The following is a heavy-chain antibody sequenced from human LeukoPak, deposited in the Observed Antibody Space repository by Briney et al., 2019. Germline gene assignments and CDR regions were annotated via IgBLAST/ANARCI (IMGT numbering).Heavy chain of an antibody. CDR1: GYTFPRYG. CDR3: AGATKAGRPKGDNWFDP. J-gene: IGHJ5*02. V-gene: IGHV1-18*01. Sequence: ASVKVSCKASGYTFPRYGISWVRQAPGQGLEGMGRISDYKCNTHYVQKLQGRVTIPTDTSTSKASMAPKRLRSDDTAVYYCAGATKAGRPKGDNWFDPWGRGTLVTVSS. CDR2: ISDYKCNT. D-gene: IGHD1-1*01.